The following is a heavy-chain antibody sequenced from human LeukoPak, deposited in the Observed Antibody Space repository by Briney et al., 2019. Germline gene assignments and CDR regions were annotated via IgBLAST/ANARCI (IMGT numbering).Heavy chain of an antibody. V-gene: IGHV4-59*01. CDR2: IYYSGST. D-gene: IGHD4-17*01. CDR1: GGSISSYY. J-gene: IGHJ5*02. Sequence: SETLSLTCTVSGGSISSYYWSWIRQPPGKGLEWIGYIYYSGSTNYNPSLKSRVTISVDTSKNQFSLKLSSVTAADTAVYYCVRGSRGYGDYVYWFDPWGQGTLVTVSS. CDR3: VRGSRGYGDYVYWFDP.